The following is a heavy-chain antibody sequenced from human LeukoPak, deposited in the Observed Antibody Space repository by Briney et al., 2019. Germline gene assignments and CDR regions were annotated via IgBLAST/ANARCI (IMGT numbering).Heavy chain of an antibody. D-gene: IGHD3-10*01. CDR3: ARDGSGNIIYSGMDV. J-gene: IGHJ6*02. CDR1: GFTFSSYA. Sequence: SGRSLRLSCAASGFTFSSYAIHWVRQAPGKGLEWVAVISYDGSNKYYADSVKARFTISRDNSKNTLYLQMTSLRAEVTPAYYCARDGSGNIIYSGMDVWGQGTTVTVSS. CDR2: ISYDGSNK. V-gene: IGHV3-30-3*01.